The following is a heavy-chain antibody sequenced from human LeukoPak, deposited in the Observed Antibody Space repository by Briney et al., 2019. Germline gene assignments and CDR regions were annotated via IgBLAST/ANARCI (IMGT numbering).Heavy chain of an antibody. J-gene: IGHJ4*02. CDR1: GFTFSNYA. V-gene: IGHV3-23*01. CDR2: ISGSGDST. D-gene: IGHD4/OR15-4a*01. Sequence: GGSLRLSCAASGFTFSNYAMRWVRQAPGKGLEWVSGISGSGDSTYYADSVKGRFTISRDNSKNTLYLQMNSLRAEDTAVYYCARVFGAGYSDYWGQGTLVTVSS. CDR3: ARVFGAGYSDY.